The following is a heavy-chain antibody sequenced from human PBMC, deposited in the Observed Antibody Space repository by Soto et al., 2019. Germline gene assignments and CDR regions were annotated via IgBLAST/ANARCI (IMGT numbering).Heavy chain of an antibody. Sequence: PGESLKISCKGSGYSFTSYWIGWVRQMPGKGLEWMGIIYPGDSDTRYSPSFQGQVTISADKSISTAYLQWSSLKASGTAMYYCASTSDTAIDYYYYGMDVWGQGTTVTVSS. V-gene: IGHV5-51*01. CDR2: IYPGDSDT. CDR1: GYSFTSYW. J-gene: IGHJ6*02. CDR3: ASTSDTAIDYYYYGMDV. D-gene: IGHD5-18*01.